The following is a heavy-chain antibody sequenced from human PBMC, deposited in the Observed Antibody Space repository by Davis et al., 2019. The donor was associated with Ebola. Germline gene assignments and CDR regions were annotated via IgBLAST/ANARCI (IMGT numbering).Heavy chain of an antibody. D-gene: IGHD3-10*01. V-gene: IGHV3-30*04. CDR1: GFTFSRFP. Sequence: GESLKISCAASGFTFSRFPMHWVRQAPGKGLEWVTLISYDGSNIYYADSVKGRFTISRDNSKNTLYLQMNSLRTEDTAVYYCAKDHFYGTFRPHYWGQGTLVTVSS. CDR2: ISYDGSNI. CDR3: AKDHFYGTFRPHY. J-gene: IGHJ4*02.